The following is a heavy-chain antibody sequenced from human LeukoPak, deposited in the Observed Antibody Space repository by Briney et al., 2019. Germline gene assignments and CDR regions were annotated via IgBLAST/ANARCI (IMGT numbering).Heavy chain of an antibody. CDR3: ARERWGSSWYYYYGMDV. V-gene: IGHV1-8*01. Sequence: ASVKVSCKASGYTFTSYDINWARQATGQGLEWMGWMNPNSGNTGYAQKFQGRVTMTRNTSISTAYMELSSLRSEDTAVYYCARERWGSSWYYYYGMDVWGQGTTVTVSS. J-gene: IGHJ6*02. D-gene: IGHD6-13*01. CDR1: GYTFTSYD. CDR2: MNPNSGNT.